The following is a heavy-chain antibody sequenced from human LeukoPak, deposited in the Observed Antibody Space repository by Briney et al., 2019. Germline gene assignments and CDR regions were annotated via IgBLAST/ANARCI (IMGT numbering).Heavy chain of an antibody. CDR1: GFTFSSYD. CDR2: IGTAGDT. J-gene: IGHJ3*02. Sequence: PGGSLRLSCAASGFTFSSYDMHWVRQATGKGLEWVSGIGTAGDTYYSGSVKGRFTISRENAKNSLYLQMDSLRAGDTAVYYCAREWRDAFDIWGQGTMVTVSS. V-gene: IGHV3-13*01. CDR3: AREWRDAFDI.